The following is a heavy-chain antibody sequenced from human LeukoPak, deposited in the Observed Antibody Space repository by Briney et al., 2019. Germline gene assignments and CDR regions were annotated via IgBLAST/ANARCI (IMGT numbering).Heavy chain of an antibody. Sequence: GGSLRLSCAASGFTFTTYWMAWVRQAPGKGLEWVANIKQDGSEAVYADSVRGRFTISRDNAKNSLYLQMNSLKVEDTAVYYCSNGIYDRSYWGQGTLVTVSS. D-gene: IGHD2-8*01. V-gene: IGHV3-7*01. CDR1: GFTFTTYW. J-gene: IGHJ4*02. CDR2: IKQDGSEA. CDR3: SNGIYDRSY.